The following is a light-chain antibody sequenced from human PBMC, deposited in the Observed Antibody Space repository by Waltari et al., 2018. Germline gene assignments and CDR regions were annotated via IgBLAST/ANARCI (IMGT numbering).Light chain of an antibody. CDR2: DVN. CDR3: SAYTKSTTRYWV. CDR1: SSDVGAYDY. V-gene: IGLV2-14*03. J-gene: IGLJ3*02. Sequence: QSALTQPASVSGSPGQSITISCTGTSSDVGAYDYVSWYQQHPGKTPKLLIYDVNNRPSGVSSRFSGSKSGNPASLTISGLQAEDEANYFCSAYTKSTTRYWVFGGGTKVTVL.